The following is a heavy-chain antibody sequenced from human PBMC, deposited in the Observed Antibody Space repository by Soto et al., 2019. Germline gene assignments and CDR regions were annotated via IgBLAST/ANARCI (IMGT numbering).Heavy chain of an antibody. D-gene: IGHD6-6*01. J-gene: IGHJ6*02. Sequence: QVQLVQSGAEVKKPGSSVKVSCKASGGTFSSYAISWVRQAPGQGLEWMGGIIPIFGTANYAQKFQGRVTITADEATTTAYMELSSLRSEDTAVYYCAREYSSSSGDYYGMDVWGQGTTVTVSS. CDR1: GGTFSSYA. CDR2: IIPIFGTA. V-gene: IGHV1-69*12. CDR3: AREYSSSSGDYYGMDV.